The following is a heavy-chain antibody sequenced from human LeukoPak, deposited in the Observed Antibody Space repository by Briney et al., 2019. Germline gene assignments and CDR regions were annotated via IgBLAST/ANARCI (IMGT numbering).Heavy chain of an antibody. Sequence: GGSLRLSCAASGFTFSSYGMSWVRQAPGKGLEWVSAISGSGGSTYYADSVKGRFTISRDNSKNTLYLQMNSLRAEDTAVYYCAKDVYPSVGAIFDYWGQGTLVTVSS. D-gene: IGHD1-26*01. CDR2: ISGSGGST. CDR3: AKDVYPSVGAIFDY. CDR1: GFTFSSYG. J-gene: IGHJ4*02. V-gene: IGHV3-23*01.